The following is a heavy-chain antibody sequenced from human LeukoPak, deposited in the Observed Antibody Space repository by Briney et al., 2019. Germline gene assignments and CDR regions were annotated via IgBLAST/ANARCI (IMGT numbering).Heavy chain of an antibody. Sequence: GGSLRLSCAASGFTFSSYEMNWVRQAPGKGLEWVSYISSSGSTIYYADSVKGRFTISRDNAKNSLYLQMNSLRAEDTAVYYCARAETTSYFDYWGQGTLVTVSS. D-gene: IGHD1-7*01. J-gene: IGHJ4*02. CDR1: GFTFSSYE. CDR3: ARAETTSYFDY. V-gene: IGHV3-48*03. CDR2: ISSSGSTI.